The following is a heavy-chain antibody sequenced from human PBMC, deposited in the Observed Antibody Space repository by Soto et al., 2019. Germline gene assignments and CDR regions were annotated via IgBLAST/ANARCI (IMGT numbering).Heavy chain of an antibody. Sequence: GASVKVSCKASGYTFTGYDMHWVLQAPGQGLEWMGWINPNSGGTNYAQKFQGRVTMTRDTSISTAYMELSRLRSDDTAVYYCAREYRGLRYFDWLALLGYWGQGTLVTVSS. CDR3: AREYRGLRYFDWLALLGY. CDR1: GYTFTGYD. J-gene: IGHJ4*02. CDR2: INPNSGGT. D-gene: IGHD3-9*01. V-gene: IGHV1-2*02.